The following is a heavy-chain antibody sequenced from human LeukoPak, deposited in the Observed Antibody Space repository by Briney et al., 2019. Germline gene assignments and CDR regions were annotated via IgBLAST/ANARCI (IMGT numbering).Heavy chain of an antibody. Sequence: PSETLSLTCSVAGGSIRIHFWSWIRLSPGKGLEWIGNIYYTTNPNYNPSLAGRVTISIDTSKDQLSLKLNSVTAADTAVYYCARDRNYFDAWGQGTRVTVSS. J-gene: IGHJ5*02. CDR3: ARDRNYFDA. CDR1: GGSIRIHF. CDR2: IYYTTNP. V-gene: IGHV4-59*11. D-gene: IGHD4-11*01.